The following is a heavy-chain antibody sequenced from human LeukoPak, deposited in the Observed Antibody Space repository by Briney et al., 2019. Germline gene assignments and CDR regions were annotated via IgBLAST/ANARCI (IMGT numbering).Heavy chain of an antibody. Sequence: GGSLRLSCAASGFKFDDYAIHWVRQAPGEGLEWLSIISWNGGFMDYADSVKGRFTISRDNVKNSVYLQMNSLRPEDTAFYYCAKVRGTYSSGFYFDSWGQGTLVTVSS. V-gene: IGHV3-9*01. CDR2: ISWNGGFM. J-gene: IGHJ4*02. CDR3: AKVRGTYSSGFYFDS. CDR1: GFKFDDYA. D-gene: IGHD6-19*01.